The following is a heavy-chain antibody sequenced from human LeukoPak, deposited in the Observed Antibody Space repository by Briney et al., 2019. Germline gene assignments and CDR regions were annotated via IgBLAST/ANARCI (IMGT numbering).Heavy chain of an antibody. V-gene: IGHV3-30*02. D-gene: IGHD6-13*01. CDR3: ARSDPYSSSHRFDY. CDR1: GFTFSSYG. J-gene: IGHJ4*02. CDR2: IRYDGSNK. Sequence: GGSLRLSCAASGFTFSSYGMHWVRQAPGKGLEWVAFIRYDGSNKYYADSVKGRFTISRDNSKNTLYLQMNSLRAEDTAVYYCARSDPYSSSHRFDYWGQGTLVTVSS.